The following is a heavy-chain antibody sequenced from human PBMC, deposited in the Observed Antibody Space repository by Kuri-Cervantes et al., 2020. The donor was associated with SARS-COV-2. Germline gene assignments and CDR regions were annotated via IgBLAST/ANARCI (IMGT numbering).Heavy chain of an antibody. D-gene: IGHD2-15*01. V-gene: IGHV4-34*01. CDR3: ARGGSRRVALLTFDP. CDR1: GGSFSGYY. J-gene: IGHJ5*02. Sequence: SQTLSLTCAVYGGSFSGYYWSWIRQPPGKGLEWIGEINHSGSTNYNPSLKSRVTISVDTSKNQFSLKLSSVTAVDTAVYYCARGGSRRVALLTFDPWGQGTLVTGSS. CDR2: INHSGST.